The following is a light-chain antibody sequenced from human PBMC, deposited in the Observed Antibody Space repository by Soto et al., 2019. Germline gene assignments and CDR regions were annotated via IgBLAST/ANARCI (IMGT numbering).Light chain of an antibody. Sequence: EIVLTQSPATLSLSPGERATLSCRASQSVISNLAWYQQKPGQPPRIVIYEAFKRAPGIPARFRGSGSWTDFTLTISTLAPEDFALYYCQQRSTWPNTFGQGTKLEIK. CDR1: QSVISN. CDR2: EAF. V-gene: IGKV3-11*01. J-gene: IGKJ2*01. CDR3: QQRSTWPNT.